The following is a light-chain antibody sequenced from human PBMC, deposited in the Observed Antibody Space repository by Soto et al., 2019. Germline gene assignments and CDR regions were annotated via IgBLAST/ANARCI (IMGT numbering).Light chain of an antibody. Sequence: QPVVTQPPSVSGAPGQRVTISCTGSSSNIGAGYDVHWYQQIPGTAPKLLIYGNSNRPSGVPDRFSGSKSGTSASLAITGLQAEDEADYYCQSYDSSLSGGMFGGGTKLTVL. J-gene: IGLJ3*02. V-gene: IGLV1-40*01. CDR2: GNS. CDR3: QSYDSSLSGGM. CDR1: SSNIGAGYD.